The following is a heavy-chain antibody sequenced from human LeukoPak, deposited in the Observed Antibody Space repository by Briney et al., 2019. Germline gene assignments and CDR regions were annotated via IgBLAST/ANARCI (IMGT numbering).Heavy chain of an antibody. CDR3: ARGVARSFDY. D-gene: IGHD3-10*01. V-gene: IGHV3-30*04. J-gene: IGHJ4*02. CDR2: ISYDGSHK. CDR1: GFTSSSYA. Sequence: PGRSLRLSCVASGFTSSSYAMHWVRQAPGKGLEWVAAISYDGSHKYYADSVKGRFTISRDNSKHTLFLQMSDLRVEDTAVFYCARGVARSFDYWGQGTLVTVPS.